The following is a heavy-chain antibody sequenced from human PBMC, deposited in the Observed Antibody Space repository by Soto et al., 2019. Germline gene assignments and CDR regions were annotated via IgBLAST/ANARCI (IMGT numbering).Heavy chain of an antibody. CDR1: GFTVSSNY. CDR2: IYSGDST. J-gene: IGHJ5*02. D-gene: IGHD3-22*01. CDR3: ARMGDSSGYSGGFNP. V-gene: IGHV3-66*01. Sequence: GGSLRLSCAPSGFTVSSNYMSWVRQAPGKGLEWVSVIYSGDSTYYADSVKGRFTISRDNSKNTLYLQMNSLRAEDTAVYFCARMGDSSGYSGGFNPWGQGTLVTVSS.